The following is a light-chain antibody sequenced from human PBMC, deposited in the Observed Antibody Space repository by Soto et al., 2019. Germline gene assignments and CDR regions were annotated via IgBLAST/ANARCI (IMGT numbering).Light chain of an antibody. CDR1: QDISNY. CDR3: QQYDNLSLT. CDR2: DAS. J-gene: IGKJ4*01. V-gene: IGKV1-33*01. Sequence: DLQMTQSPSSLSASVGDRVTITCQASQDISNYLNWYQQKPGKAPKLLLFDASNMETGVPSRFSGSGSGTDFTFTISSLKPEDMATYYCQQYDNLSLTFGGGTKVEIK.